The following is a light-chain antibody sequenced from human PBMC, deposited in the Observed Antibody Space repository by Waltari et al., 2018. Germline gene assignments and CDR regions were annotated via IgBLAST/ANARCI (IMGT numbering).Light chain of an antibody. CDR2: AAS. J-gene: IGKJ1*01. Sequence: AIRMTQSPSSLSASTGDRVTITCRASQGISSYLAWYQQKPGKAPKLLLYAASTLQSGGPSRFSGSGAGTDFTLTISCLQSEDFATYYCQQYYSYPRTFGQGTKVEIK. CDR1: QGISSY. CDR3: QQYYSYPRT. V-gene: IGKV1-8*01.